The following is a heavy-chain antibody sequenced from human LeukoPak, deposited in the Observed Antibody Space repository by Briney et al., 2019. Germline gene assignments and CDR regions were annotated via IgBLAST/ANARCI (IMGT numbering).Heavy chain of an antibody. V-gene: IGHV1-46*01. CDR2: INPSGGST. Sequence: ASVKVSCKASGYTFTSYYMHWVRQAPGQGLEWMGIINPSGGSTSYAQKFQGRVTMTRDTSTSTVYMELSSLRSEDTAVYYCARAGEVWGPRGGWFDPWGQGTLVTVSS. J-gene: IGHJ5*02. CDR3: ARAGEVWGPRGGWFDP. CDR1: GYTFTSYY. D-gene: IGHD7-27*01.